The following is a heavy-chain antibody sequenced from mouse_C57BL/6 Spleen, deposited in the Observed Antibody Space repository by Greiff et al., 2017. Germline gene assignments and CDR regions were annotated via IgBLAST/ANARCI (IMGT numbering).Heavy chain of an antibody. D-gene: IGHD6-5*01. CDR1: GYTFTSYW. V-gene: IGHV1-69*01. CDR3: ARSLSYAMDY. Sequence: QVQLQQPGAELVMPGASVKLSCKASGYTFTSYWMHWVKQRPGQGLGWIGEIDPSDSYTNYNQKFKGKSTLTVDKSSSTAYMQLSSLTSEDSAVYYCARSLSYAMDYWGQGTSVTVSS. J-gene: IGHJ4*01. CDR2: IDPSDSYT.